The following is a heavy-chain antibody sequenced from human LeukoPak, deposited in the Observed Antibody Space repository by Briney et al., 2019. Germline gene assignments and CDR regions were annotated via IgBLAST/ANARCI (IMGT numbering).Heavy chain of an antibody. CDR1: GFTFSSYW. Sequence: KTGGSLRLSCAASGFTFSSYWMSWVRQAPGKGLEWVANVNQDGSEKTYVDSVKGRFTISRDNAKNSLYLQMNSLRAEDTAVYYCARDQPARSLFGPYCDSSIYYFDYWGQGTLVTVSS. CDR2: VNQDGSEK. D-gene: IGHD3-22*01. J-gene: IGHJ4*02. V-gene: IGHV3-7*01. CDR3: ARDQPARSLFGPYCDSSIYYFDY.